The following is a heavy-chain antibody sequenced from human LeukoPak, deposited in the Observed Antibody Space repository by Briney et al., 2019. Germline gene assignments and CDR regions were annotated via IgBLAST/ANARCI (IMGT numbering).Heavy chain of an antibody. V-gene: IGHV4-34*01. Sequence: SQTLSLTCAVYGGSFSGYYWSWIRQPPGKGLEWIGEINHSGSTNYNPSLKSRVTISVDTSKNQFSLKLSSVTAADTAVYYCAGYYDGGSRPNGMDVWGQGTTVTVSS. CDR2: INHSGST. CDR1: GGSFSGYY. CDR3: AGYYDGGSRPNGMDV. J-gene: IGHJ6*02. D-gene: IGHD3-10*01.